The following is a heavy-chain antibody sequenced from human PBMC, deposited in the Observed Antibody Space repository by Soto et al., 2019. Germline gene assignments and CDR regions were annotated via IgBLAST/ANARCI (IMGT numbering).Heavy chain of an antibody. J-gene: IGHJ5*02. CDR1: GGSISSGDYY. CDR2: ISYSGST. Sequence: QVQLQESGPGLVKPSQTLSLTCTVSGGSISSGDYYWSWIRQHPGKGLEWLGYISYSGSTYYNPSLKXQVXIXADTSKNQFSLKMTSVTAADTAVYFCARDPAWTTGSWGQGTLVTVSS. V-gene: IGHV4-31*01. CDR3: ARDPAWTTGS. D-gene: IGHD4-17*01.